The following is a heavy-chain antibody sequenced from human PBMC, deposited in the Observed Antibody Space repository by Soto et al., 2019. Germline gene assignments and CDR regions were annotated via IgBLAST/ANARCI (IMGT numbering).Heavy chain of an antibody. CDR2: IYYSGNT. CDR1: GGSISSYY. J-gene: IGHJ4*02. D-gene: IGHD6-19*01. Sequence: SETLSLTCTVSGGSISSYYWSWIRQPPGKGLGWIGYIYYSGNTNYNPSLKSRVTISVDTSKNQFSLKLSSVTAADTAVYYCARAGGWPDYFDYWGQGTLVTVSS. V-gene: IGHV4-59*01. CDR3: ARAGGWPDYFDY.